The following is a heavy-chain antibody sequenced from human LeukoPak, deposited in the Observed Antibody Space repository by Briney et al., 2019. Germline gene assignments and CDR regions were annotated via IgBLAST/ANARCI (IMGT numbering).Heavy chain of an antibody. CDR3: ARLFVGYCTNGVCHVRTYYYYMDV. D-gene: IGHD2-8*01. J-gene: IGHJ6*03. CDR2: IFRTGST. CDR1: GGSIGSSSYY. Sequence: PSETLSLTCTVSGGSIGSSSYYWGWIRQPPGKGLEWIGSIFRTGSTYYSGSLKSRVTISVDTSKNQFSLKLSSVTAADTAVYYCARLFVGYCTNGVCHVRTYYYYMDVWGKGTTVTVSS. V-gene: IGHV4-39*07.